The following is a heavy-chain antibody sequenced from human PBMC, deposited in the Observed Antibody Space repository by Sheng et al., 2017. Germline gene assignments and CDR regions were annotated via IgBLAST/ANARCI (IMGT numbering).Heavy chain of an antibody. J-gene: IGHJ6*02. CDR2: IWYDGSNK. CDR3: ARDRAGSGSYYTYYYYGMDV. D-gene: IGHD3-10*01. V-gene: IGHV3-33*01. CDR1: GFTFSSYG. Sequence: QVQLVESGGGVVQPGRSLRLSCAASGFTFSSYGMHWVRQAPGKGLEWVAVIWYDGSNKYYADSVKGRFTISRDNSKNTLYLQMNSLRAEDTAVYYCARDRAGSGSYYTYYYYGMDVWGQGTTVTVSS.